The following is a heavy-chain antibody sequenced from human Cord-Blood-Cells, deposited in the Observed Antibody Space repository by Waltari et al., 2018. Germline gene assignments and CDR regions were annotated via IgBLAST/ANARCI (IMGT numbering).Heavy chain of an antibody. Sequence: QVQLQQWGAGLLKPSETLSLTCAVYGGSFSGYYWSWIRQPPGKGLEWIGEINHSRSTNYNPSLKSRVTISVDTSKNQFSLKLSSVTAADTAVYYCARSPMVRGVIDYWGQGTLVTVSS. CDR1: GGSFSGYY. CDR3: ARSPMVRGVIDY. CDR2: INHSRST. J-gene: IGHJ4*02. D-gene: IGHD3-10*01. V-gene: IGHV4-34*01.